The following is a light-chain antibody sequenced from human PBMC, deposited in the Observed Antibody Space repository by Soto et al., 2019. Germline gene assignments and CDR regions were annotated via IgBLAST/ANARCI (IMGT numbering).Light chain of an antibody. Sequence: EIGLTQSPGTLSLSPGERATLSCRASQSVSSSYLAWYQQKPGQAPRLLIYGASSRATGIPDRFSGSGSGTDLTLTISRLEPEDFAVYSCQQYGSSPRTFGQGTKVEIK. CDR3: QQYGSSPRT. CDR2: GAS. CDR1: QSVSSSY. J-gene: IGKJ1*01. V-gene: IGKV3-20*01.